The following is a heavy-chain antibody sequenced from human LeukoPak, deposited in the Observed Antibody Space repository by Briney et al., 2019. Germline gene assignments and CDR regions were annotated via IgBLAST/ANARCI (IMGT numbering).Heavy chain of an antibody. CDR3: ARGRAYYDSTGYYY. Sequence: PSETLSLTCTVSGGSFSGYYWSWIRQPAGKGLEWIGRIYTSGSTNYNPSLKSRVTMSVDTSKNQFSLKLSSVTAADTAVYYCARGRAYYDSTGYYYWGQGTLVTVSS. CDR1: GGSFSGYY. V-gene: IGHV4-4*07. J-gene: IGHJ4*02. CDR2: IYTSGST. D-gene: IGHD3-22*01.